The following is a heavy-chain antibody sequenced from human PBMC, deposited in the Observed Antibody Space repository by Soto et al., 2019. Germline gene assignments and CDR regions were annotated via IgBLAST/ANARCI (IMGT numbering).Heavy chain of an antibody. CDR2: IYHSGST. CDR3: ARGPYYYDSSGYSYYFDY. D-gene: IGHD3-22*01. Sequence: SETLSLTCAVSGGSTSSSNWWSWVRQPPGKGLEWIGEIYHSGSTNYNPSLKSRVTISVDKSKNQFSLKLSSVTAADTAVYYCARGPYYYDSSGYSYYFDYWGQGTLVTVSS. CDR1: GGSTSSSNW. J-gene: IGHJ4*02. V-gene: IGHV4-4*02.